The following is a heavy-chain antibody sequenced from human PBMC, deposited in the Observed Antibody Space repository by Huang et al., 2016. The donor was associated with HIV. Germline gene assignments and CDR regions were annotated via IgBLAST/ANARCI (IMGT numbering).Heavy chain of an antibody. D-gene: IGHD3-10*01. CDR1: GYRFRSNW. J-gene: IGHJ6*02. CDR3: ARLIGSPSFYYGLDV. Sequence: EVQLVQSGAEVKKPGESLKISCKGSGYRFRSNWIGWVRQMPGKGLEWMGVIYRGDSDTRYGPSIQGQVTISADKSINTAYLQWSSLKASDTAMYYCARLIGSPSFYYGLDVWGQGTTVTVSS. CDR2: IYRGDSDT. V-gene: IGHV5-51*01.